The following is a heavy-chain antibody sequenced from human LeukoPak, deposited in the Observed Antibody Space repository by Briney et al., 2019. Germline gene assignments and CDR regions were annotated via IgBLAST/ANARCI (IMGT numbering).Heavy chain of an antibody. V-gene: IGHV1-24*01. Sequence: ASVKVSCKVSGYTLTELCMRWVRQAPGKGLEWMGGFDPENGETIYAQKFQGRVTMTEDTSTDTAYMELRSLRSEHTAVYYCATRYYFDYWGQGTLVTVSS. CDR1: GYTLTELC. J-gene: IGHJ4*02. CDR2: FDPENGET. CDR3: ATRYYFDY.